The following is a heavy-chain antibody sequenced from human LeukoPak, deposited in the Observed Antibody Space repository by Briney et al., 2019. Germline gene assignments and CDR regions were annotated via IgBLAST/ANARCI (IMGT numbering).Heavy chain of an antibody. V-gene: IGHV3-21*01. Sequence: GGSLRLSCAASGFTFSSYSMNWVRQAPVKGLEWVSSISSSSSYIYYADSVKGRFTISRDNAKNSLYLQMNSLRAEDTAVYYCARGIAAESFDYWGQGTLVTVSS. D-gene: IGHD6-6*01. CDR3: ARGIAAESFDY. CDR1: GFTFSSYS. J-gene: IGHJ4*02. CDR2: ISSSSSYI.